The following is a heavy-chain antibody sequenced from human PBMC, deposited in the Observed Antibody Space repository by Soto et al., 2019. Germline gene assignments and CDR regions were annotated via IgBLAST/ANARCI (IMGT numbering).Heavy chain of an antibody. J-gene: IGHJ6*02. CDR2: IYYSGST. CDR3: AGWNVDTARYYYGMDV. CDR1: GGSISSYY. Sequence: SETLSLTCTVSGGSISSYYWSWIRQPPGKGLEWIGYIYYSGSTNYNPSLKSRVTISVDTSKNQFSLKLSSVTAADTAVYYCAGWNVDTARYYYGMDVWGQGTTVTVSS. D-gene: IGHD5-18*01. V-gene: IGHV4-59*01.